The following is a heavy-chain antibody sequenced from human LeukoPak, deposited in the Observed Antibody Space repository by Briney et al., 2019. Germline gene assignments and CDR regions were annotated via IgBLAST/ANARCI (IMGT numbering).Heavy chain of an antibody. D-gene: IGHD2-2*01. V-gene: IGHV1-2*02. J-gene: IGHJ4*02. CDR1: GYTFTGYY. CDR2: INPNSGGT. CDR3: VREEGYCSSTSCSAPFDY. Sequence: ALVKVSCKASGYTFTGYYMHWVRQAPGQGLEWMGWINPNSGGTNYAQKFQGRVTMTRDTSISTAYMELSRLRSDDTAVYYCVREEGYCSSTSCSAPFDYWGQGTLVTVSS.